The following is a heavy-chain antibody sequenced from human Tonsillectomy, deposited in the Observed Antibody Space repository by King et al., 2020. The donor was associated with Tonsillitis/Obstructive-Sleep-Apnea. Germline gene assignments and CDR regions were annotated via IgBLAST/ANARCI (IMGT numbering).Heavy chain of an antibody. Sequence: VQLVESGGGLVQPGGSLRLFCAASGFTFSSYDMHWVRQATGKGLEWVAAIGTSGDTYYPGSWKGLFTISRKNAKNSLYLQMNSLRAGDTAVYYLARAFWSGPPGASAYYYYYYMDVWGKGTTVTVSS. CDR3: ARAFWSGPPGASAYYYYYYMDV. CDR2: IGTSGDT. J-gene: IGHJ6*03. D-gene: IGHD3-3*01. CDR1: GFTFSSYD. V-gene: IGHV3-13*04.